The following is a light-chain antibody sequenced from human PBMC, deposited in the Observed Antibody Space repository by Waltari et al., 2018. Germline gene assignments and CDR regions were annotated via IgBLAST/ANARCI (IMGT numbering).Light chain of an antibody. V-gene: IGKV1-5*01. CDR2: EVS. J-gene: IGKJ1*01. Sequence: DIQMTQSPSTLSAFVGERVTITCRASQSINRWVAWYQQKPGKAPKLLIHEVSSLVSGVPSRFSGSGFGTEFALTISGLQPDDFATYFCQQYNSFFRTFGQGTKVEIK. CDR1: QSINRW. CDR3: QQYNSFFRT.